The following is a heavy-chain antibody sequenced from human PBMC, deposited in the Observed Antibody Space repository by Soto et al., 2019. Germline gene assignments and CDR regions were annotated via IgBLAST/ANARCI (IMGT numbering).Heavy chain of an antibody. Sequence: GGSLRLSCAASGFTFSSYAMSWVRQAPGKGLEWVSGISGSGDNTYYADSVKGRFTISRDNSKDTLFLQMNSLRAEDTAVYYCANDLTPLIAATHPYYFDYWGQGTLVTVSS. J-gene: IGHJ4*02. D-gene: IGHD6-13*01. CDR3: ANDLTPLIAATHPYYFDY. CDR2: ISGSGDNT. CDR1: GFTFSSYA. V-gene: IGHV3-23*01.